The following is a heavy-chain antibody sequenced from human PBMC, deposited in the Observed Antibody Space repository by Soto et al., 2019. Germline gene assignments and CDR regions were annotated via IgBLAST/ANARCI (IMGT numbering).Heavy chain of an antibody. CDR3: ARDWPSGVTRPGAFDI. Sequence: PSETLSLTCTVSGGSISSYYWSWIRQPPGKGLEWIGYIYYSGSTNHNPSLKSRVTISVDTSKNQFSLKLSSVTAADTAVYYCARDWPSGVTRPGAFDIWGQGTMVTVSS. D-gene: IGHD1-26*01. CDR2: IYYSGST. V-gene: IGHV4-59*01. CDR1: GGSISSYY. J-gene: IGHJ3*02.